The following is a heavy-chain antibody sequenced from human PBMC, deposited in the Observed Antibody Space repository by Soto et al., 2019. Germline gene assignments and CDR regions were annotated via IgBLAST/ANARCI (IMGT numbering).Heavy chain of an antibody. CDR1: GFTFSSYA. V-gene: IGHV3-23*01. CDR3: ARESEDLTSNFDY. CDR2: ISGSGGST. Sequence: PGGSLRLSCAASGFTFSSYAMSWVRQAPGKGLEWVSAISGSGGSTYYADSVKGRFTISRDNAKNTLYLEMNSLRAEDTAVYYCARESEDLTSNFDYWGQGTLVTVSS. J-gene: IGHJ4*02.